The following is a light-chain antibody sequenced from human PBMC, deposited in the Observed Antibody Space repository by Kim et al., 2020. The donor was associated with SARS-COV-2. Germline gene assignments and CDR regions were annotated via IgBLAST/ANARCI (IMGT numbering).Light chain of an antibody. CDR1: QSVGDF. V-gene: IGKV3-11*01. CDR3: QRSSWPIT. J-gene: IGKJ5*01. Sequence: EIVLTQSPATLSLSPGEGATLSCRASQSVGDFLAWYQQRPGQAPRLLIYDASKRATGIPTRFSGSGSGTDFTLTVSTLEPEDFALYYWQRSSWPITFGQGTRLEIK. CDR2: DAS.